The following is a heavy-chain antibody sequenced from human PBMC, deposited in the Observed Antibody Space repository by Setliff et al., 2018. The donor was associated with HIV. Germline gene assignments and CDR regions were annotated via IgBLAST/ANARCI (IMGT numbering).Heavy chain of an antibody. CDR1: GGSISSYY. D-gene: IGHD3-9*01. CDR2: IYTSGST. CDR3: ARQRSLRYFDWFIDY. J-gene: IGHJ4*02. V-gene: IGHV4-4*09. Sequence: PSETLSLTCTVSGGSISSYYWSWIRQPPGKGLELIGYIYTSGSTNYNPSLKSRVTISVDTSKNQFSLKLSSVPAADTAVYYCARQRSLRYFDWFIDYWGQGTLVTVSS.